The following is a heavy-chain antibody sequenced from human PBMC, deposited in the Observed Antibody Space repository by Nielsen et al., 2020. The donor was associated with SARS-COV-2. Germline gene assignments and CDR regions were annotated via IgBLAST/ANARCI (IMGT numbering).Heavy chain of an antibody. CDR2: ISSSSSYT. V-gene: IGHV3-11*06. CDR1: GFTFSDYY. J-gene: IGHJ6*02. D-gene: IGHD1-26*01. Sequence: GESLKISCAASGFTFSDYYMSWIRQAPGKGLEWVSYISSSSSYTNYADSVKGRFTISRDNAKNSLYLQMNSLRAEDTAVYYCARDGGGLWEPNGYGMDVWGQGTTVTVSS. CDR3: ARDGGGLWEPNGYGMDV.